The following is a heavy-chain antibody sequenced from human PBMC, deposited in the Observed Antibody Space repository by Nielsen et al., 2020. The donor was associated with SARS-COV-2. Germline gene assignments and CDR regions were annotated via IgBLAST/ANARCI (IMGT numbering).Heavy chain of an antibody. D-gene: IGHD1-14*01. V-gene: IGHV3-21*01. CDR1: GFTFSSYG. Sequence: GGSRRLSCAASGFTFSSYGMNWVRQAPGKGLEWVSSISISSSSFYYTDSVRGRFTISRDNAKSSLYLQLTSLRAEDTAVYYCARAYHNYYYAMDVWGQGTTVTVSS. J-gene: IGHJ6*02. CDR2: ISISSSSF. CDR3: ARAYHNYYYAMDV.